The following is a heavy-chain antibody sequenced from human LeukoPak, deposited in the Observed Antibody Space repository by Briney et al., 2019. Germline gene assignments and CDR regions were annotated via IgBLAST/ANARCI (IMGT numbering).Heavy chain of an antibody. CDR1: GYTFTSYG. CDR2: ISAYNGNT. Sequence: ASVKVSCKASGYTFTSYGISWVRQAPGQGLEWMGWISAYNGNTNYAQKLQGRVTMTTDTSTSTAYMELRSLRSEDTAVYYCAKLKSTLVVPAAIRDYWGQGTLVTVSS. CDR3: AKLKSTLVVPAAIRDY. J-gene: IGHJ4*02. D-gene: IGHD2-2*02. V-gene: IGHV1-18*01.